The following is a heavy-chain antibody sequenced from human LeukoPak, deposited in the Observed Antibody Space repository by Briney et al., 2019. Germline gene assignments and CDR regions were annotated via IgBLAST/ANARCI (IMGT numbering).Heavy chain of an antibody. D-gene: IGHD4-17*01. CDR1: GGTYSSYA. CDR2: IIPILGIA. J-gene: IGHJ5*02. CDR3: AREGLDYGDYTRGWHWFDP. V-gene: IGHV1-69*04. Sequence: ASVKVSCKASGGTYSSYAISWVRQAPGQGLEWLGRIIPILGIANYAQKFQGRVTITADKSTSTAYMELSSLRSEDTAVYYCAREGLDYGDYTRGWHWFDPWGQGTLVTVSS.